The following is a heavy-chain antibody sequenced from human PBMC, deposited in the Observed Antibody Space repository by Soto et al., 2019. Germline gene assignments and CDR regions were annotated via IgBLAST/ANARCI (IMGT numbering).Heavy chain of an antibody. Sequence: SETLSLTCTVSYGSISSSNWCICFRPPPGKGLEWIGEIYHSGSTNYNPSLKSRVTISVDKSKNQFSLKLSSVTAADTAVYYCARVLGGSWSPVDYWGQGTLVTVSS. D-gene: IGHD6-13*01. CDR2: IYHSGST. CDR1: YGSISSSNW. J-gene: IGHJ4*02. CDR3: ARVLGGSWSPVDY. V-gene: IGHV4-4*02.